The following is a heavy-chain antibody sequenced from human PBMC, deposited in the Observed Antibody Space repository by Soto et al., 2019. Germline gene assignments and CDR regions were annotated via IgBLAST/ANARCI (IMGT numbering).Heavy chain of an antibody. CDR2: INAGNDDT. D-gene: IGHD4-4*01. CDR3: ARESKNDGFPGDF. CDR1: GYNFISYA. V-gene: IGHV1-3*01. J-gene: IGHJ4*02. Sequence: QVQLVQSGAEVKKPGASVKVSCKASGYNFISYAMHWVRQAPGQRLEWVGWINAGNDDTRSSQKFVGRVTITRDTFASTAYMELSSLRSEGTAVYYCARESKNDGFPGDFWGQGTLVTVSS.